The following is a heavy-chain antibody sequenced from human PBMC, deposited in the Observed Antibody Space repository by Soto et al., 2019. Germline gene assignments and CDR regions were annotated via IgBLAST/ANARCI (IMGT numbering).Heavy chain of an antibody. V-gene: IGHV3-7*03. Sequence: EAQLVESGGALVQPGGSLRLSCAASGFTFSYYYMSWFRQAPGKGLQWVASINQDGREKYSVDSVKGRFTISRDNGKNSGYLQMDSLRVEDTAVYYCARYVGEIWGHGTKVTVSS. CDR3: ARYVGEI. D-gene: IGHD2-15*01. CDR2: INQDGREK. CDR1: GFTFSYYY. J-gene: IGHJ3*02.